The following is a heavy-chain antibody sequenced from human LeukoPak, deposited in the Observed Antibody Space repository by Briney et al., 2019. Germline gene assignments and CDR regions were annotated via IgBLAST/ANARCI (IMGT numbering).Heavy chain of an antibody. V-gene: IGHV3-30*02. D-gene: IGHD1-26*01. CDR1: GLIFSTYG. CDR3: GKHDSASDY. Sequence: GGSLRLSCVASGLIFSTYGMHWVRQAPGKGLEWVAFTRSDGSGEYYTDSVKGRFTISRDNSKNTLYLQMNSLRVEDTAVYYCGKHDSASDYWGQGTLVTVSS. CDR2: TRSDGSGE. J-gene: IGHJ4*02.